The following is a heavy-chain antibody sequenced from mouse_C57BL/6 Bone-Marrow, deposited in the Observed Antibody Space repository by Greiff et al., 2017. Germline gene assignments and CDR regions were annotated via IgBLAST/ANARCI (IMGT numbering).Heavy chain of an antibody. Sequence: EVQRVESGGGLVQPGGSLKLSCAASGFTFSDYYMYWVRQTPEKRLEWVAYISNGGGSTYYPDTVKGRFTISRDNAKNTLYLQMSRLKSEDTAMYYYAEDGYSYAMDYWGQGTSVTVSS. CDR2: ISNGGGST. CDR1: GFTFSDYY. CDR3: AEDGYSYAMDY. V-gene: IGHV5-12*01. D-gene: IGHD2-3*01. J-gene: IGHJ4*01.